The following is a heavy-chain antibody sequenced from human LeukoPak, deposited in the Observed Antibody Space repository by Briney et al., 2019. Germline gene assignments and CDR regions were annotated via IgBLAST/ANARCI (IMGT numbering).Heavy chain of an antibody. Sequence: GGSLRLSCAASGFTVSSNYMSWVRQAPGKGLEWVSVIYSGGSTYYADSVKGRFTISRDNSKNTLYLQMNSLRAEDTAVYYCAMDYGSGSYSPGAFDIWGXGTMVTVSS. V-gene: IGHV3-66*01. J-gene: IGHJ3*02. D-gene: IGHD3-10*01. CDR1: GFTVSSNY. CDR3: AMDYGSGSYSPGAFDI. CDR2: IYSGGST.